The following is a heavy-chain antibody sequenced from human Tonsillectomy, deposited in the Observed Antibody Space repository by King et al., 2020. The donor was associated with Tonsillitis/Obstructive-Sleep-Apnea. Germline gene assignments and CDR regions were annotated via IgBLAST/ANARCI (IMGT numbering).Heavy chain of an antibody. Sequence: VQLVESGGGVVQPERSLRLSCEASGFTFSSYAMHWVRQAPGKGLEWVAVIAYDGRNKFYADSVKGRFTISRDNSKNTLYLQMNSLRADDTSVYYCARLRVGATNWGQGTLVTVSS. CDR1: GFTFSSYA. CDR3: ARLRVGATN. D-gene: IGHD1-26*01. V-gene: IGHV3-30*04. CDR2: IAYDGRNK. J-gene: IGHJ4*02.